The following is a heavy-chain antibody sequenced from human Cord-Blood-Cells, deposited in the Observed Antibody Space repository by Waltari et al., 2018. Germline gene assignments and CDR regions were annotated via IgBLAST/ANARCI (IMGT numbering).Heavy chain of an antibody. D-gene: IGHD3-9*01. CDR2: IWYDGSNK. Sequence: QVQLVESGGGVVQPGRSLRLSCAASGLTFSSYGMHWVRQAPGKGLEWGAVIWYDGSNKYYADSVKGRFTISRDNSKNTLYLQMNSLRAEDTAVYYCARDMNYDILTGYYKGGFDYWGQGTLVTVSS. V-gene: IGHV3-33*01. J-gene: IGHJ4*02. CDR1: GLTFSSYG. CDR3: ARDMNYDILTGYYKGGFDY.